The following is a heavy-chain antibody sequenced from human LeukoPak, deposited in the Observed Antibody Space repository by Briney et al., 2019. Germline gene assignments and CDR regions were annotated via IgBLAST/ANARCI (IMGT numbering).Heavy chain of an antibody. V-gene: IGHV3-33*01. Sequence: GGSLRLSCAASGFTLSSYGMHWVCQGPGKGLEWVAVIWYDGSKEYYADSAKGRFTISRDNSKNTLYLQMNSLRAEDTAVYYCARDRPPYEYGMDVWGQGTTVTVSS. CDR1: GFTLSSYG. CDR3: ARDRPPYEYGMDV. CDR2: IWYDGSKE. D-gene: IGHD3-22*01. J-gene: IGHJ6*02.